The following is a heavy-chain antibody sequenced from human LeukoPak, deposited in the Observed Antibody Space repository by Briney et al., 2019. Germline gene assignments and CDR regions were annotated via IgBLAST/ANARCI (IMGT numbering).Heavy chain of an antibody. CDR2: INPNTGDT. CDR3: ARDRVGSGWPRPYYFEI. J-gene: IGHJ4*02. Sequence: GASVKVSCKPSGYTFTGYYLHWVRQAPGQGPEWMGWINPNTGDTMYSQKFQGRVTMTRDTSVSTGYLELRSLRSDDSAVYYCARDRVGSGWPRPYYFEIWGQGTLVTVSS. CDR1: GYTFTGYY. V-gene: IGHV1-2*02. D-gene: IGHD6-19*01.